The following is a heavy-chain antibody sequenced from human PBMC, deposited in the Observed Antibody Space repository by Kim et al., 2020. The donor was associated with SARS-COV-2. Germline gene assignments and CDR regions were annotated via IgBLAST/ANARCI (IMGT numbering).Heavy chain of an antibody. CDR2: INHSGST. CDR1: GGSFSGYY. D-gene: IGHD3-16*01. V-gene: IGHV4-34*01. CDR3: ARGLIAQTRDAFDI. Sequence: SETLSLTCAVYGGSFSGYYWSWIRQPPGKGLEWIGEINHSGSTNYNPSLKSRVTISVDTSKNQFSLKLSSVTAADTAVYYCARGLIAQTRDAFDIWGQGTMVTVSS. J-gene: IGHJ3*02.